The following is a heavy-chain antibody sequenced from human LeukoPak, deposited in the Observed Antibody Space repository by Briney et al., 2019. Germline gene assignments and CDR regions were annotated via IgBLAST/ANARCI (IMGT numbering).Heavy chain of an antibody. V-gene: IGHV4-39*07. CDR3: AGDTDSSGYYSGQDY. CDR2: INYSGST. D-gene: IGHD3-22*01. CDR1: GGSIISSMSY. Sequence: LETLSLTCTLSGGSIISSMSYWGWIRQPPGKGLEWIGSINYSGSTYYNPSLKSRVTISVDTSKNQFSLNLTSVTAADTALYYCAGDTDSSGYYSGQDYWGQGTLVTVSS. J-gene: IGHJ4*02.